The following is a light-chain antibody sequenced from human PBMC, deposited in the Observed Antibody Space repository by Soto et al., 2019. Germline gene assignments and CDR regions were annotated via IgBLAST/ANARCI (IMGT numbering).Light chain of an antibody. CDR1: QTLLHSNGYNY. CDR2: LGS. J-gene: IGKJ4*01. Sequence: DIVMTQSPLSLPVTPGEPASISCRSSQTLLHSNGYNYLDWYLQKPGQSPQFLIYLGSNRASGGPDRFSGRGSGTDFTLNISRVEAEDVGVYYCMQALQSPLTFGGGTKVDIK. CDR3: MQALQSPLT. V-gene: IGKV2-28*01.